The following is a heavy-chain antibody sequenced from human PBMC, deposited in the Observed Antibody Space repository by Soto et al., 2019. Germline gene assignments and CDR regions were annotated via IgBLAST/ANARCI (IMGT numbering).Heavy chain of an antibody. Sequence: QVQLVESGGGMVQPGRSLRLSCAASGFTFNTYAMHWVRQAPGKGLEWVAVISYDGSNKYYADSVKGRFTISRDNSKNTLYLQMNSLRAEDTAVYYCARTYDSSGPFDYWGQGTLVTVSA. V-gene: IGHV3-30-3*01. J-gene: IGHJ4*02. CDR1: GFTFNTYA. D-gene: IGHD3-22*01. CDR3: ARTYDSSGPFDY. CDR2: ISYDGSNK.